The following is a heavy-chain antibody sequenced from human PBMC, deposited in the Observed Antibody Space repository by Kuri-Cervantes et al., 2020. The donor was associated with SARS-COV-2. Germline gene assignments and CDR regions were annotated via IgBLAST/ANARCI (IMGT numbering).Heavy chain of an antibody. CDR3: AKDRYNYYYYMDV. J-gene: IGHJ6*03. Sequence: GESLKISCALSGFSVSDNYMNWVRQAPGKGLEWVSVIYSGGSTYYADSVKGRFTISRDNSKNTLYLQMNSLRAEDTAVYYCAKDRYNYYYYMDVWGKGTTVTVPS. CDR2: IYSGGST. V-gene: IGHV3-53*01. CDR1: GFSVSDNY. D-gene: IGHD1-14*01.